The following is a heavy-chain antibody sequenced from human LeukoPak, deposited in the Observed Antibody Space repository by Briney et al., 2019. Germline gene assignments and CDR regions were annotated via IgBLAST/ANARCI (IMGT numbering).Heavy chain of an antibody. CDR1: GFTFSDYY. CDR2: VSTDSTYT. V-gene: IGHV3-11*06. Sequence: GGSLRLSCTASGFTFSDYYMTWIRQAPGKGLEWLSYVSTDSTYTNYADSVKGRFTISRDNSKNTLYLQMNSLRAEDTAVYYCARDDSGLGAFDIWGQGTMVTVSS. CDR3: ARDDSGLGAFDI. D-gene: IGHD3-22*01. J-gene: IGHJ3*02.